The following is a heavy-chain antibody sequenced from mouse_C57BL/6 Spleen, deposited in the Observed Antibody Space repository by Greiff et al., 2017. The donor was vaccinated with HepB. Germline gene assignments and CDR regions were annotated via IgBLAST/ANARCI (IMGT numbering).Heavy chain of an antibody. V-gene: IGHV2-9-1*01. CDR1: GFSLTSYA. CDR2: IWTGGGT. Sequence: QVQLKQSGPGLVAPSQSLSITCTVSGFSLTSYAISWVRQPPGKGLEWLGVIWTGGGTNYNSALKSRLSISKDNSKSQVFLKMNSLQTDDTARYYCARNPLYYGYDAMDYWGQGTSVTVSS. J-gene: IGHJ4*01. CDR3: ARNPLYYGYDAMDY. D-gene: IGHD2-1*01.